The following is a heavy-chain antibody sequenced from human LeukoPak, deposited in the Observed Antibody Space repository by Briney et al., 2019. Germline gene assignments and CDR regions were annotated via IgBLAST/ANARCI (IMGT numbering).Heavy chain of an antibody. CDR3: ARESAYYYDSSGYYSLAFDI. CDR1: GYTFTSYG. V-gene: IGHV1-18*01. Sequence: ASVKVSCKASGYTFTSYGISWVRQAPGQGLEWMGWISAYNGNTNYAQKLQGTVTMTTDTSTSTAYMELRSLRSDDTAVYYCARESAYYYDSSGYYSLAFDIWGQGTMVTVSS. CDR2: ISAYNGNT. D-gene: IGHD3-22*01. J-gene: IGHJ3*02.